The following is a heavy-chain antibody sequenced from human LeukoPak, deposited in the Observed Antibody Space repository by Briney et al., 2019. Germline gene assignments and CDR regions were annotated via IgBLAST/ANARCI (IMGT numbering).Heavy chain of an antibody. V-gene: IGHV5-51*01. CDR2: LYPGDSDT. Sequence: GESLKISCKGSGYSFTSYWIGWVRQMPGKGLEWMGILYPGDSDTRYSPSFQGQVTISADKSISTAYLQWSSLKASDTAMYYCARRGRYCSGGSCYLGWFDPWGQGTLVTVSS. CDR3: ARRGRYCSGGSCYLGWFDP. J-gene: IGHJ5*02. D-gene: IGHD2-15*01. CDR1: GYSFTSYW.